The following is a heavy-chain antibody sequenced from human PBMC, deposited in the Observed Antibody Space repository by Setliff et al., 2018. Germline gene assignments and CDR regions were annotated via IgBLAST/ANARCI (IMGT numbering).Heavy chain of an antibody. CDR1: GYPFTDYY. D-gene: IGHD3-3*01. CDR3: ARGRDFWSGYLVY. CDR2: INPNSGGT. J-gene: IGHJ4*02. Sequence: ASVKVSCKTSGYPFTDYYIHWVRQAPGQGLEWMGWINPNSGGTNYAQKFQGWVTMTRDTSISTAYMELSRLRSDDTAVYYCARGRDFWSGYLVYWGQGTLVTVSS. V-gene: IGHV1-2*04.